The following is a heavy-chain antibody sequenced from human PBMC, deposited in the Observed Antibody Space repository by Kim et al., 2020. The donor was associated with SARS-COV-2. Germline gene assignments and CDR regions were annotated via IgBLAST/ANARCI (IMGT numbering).Heavy chain of an antibody. J-gene: IGHJ3*01. CDR1: GFIFSSYG. CDR3: AKGYSGSYLDAVDV. CDR2: ISYDGSNK. V-gene: IGHV3-30*18. D-gene: IGHD1-26*01. Sequence: GGSLRLSCAASGFIFSSYGMHWVRQAPGKGLEWVAVISYDGSNKYYADSVKGRFTISRDNSKNTLYLQMNSLRPEDTAVYYCAKGYSGSYLDAVDVWCPGTMVVVSS.